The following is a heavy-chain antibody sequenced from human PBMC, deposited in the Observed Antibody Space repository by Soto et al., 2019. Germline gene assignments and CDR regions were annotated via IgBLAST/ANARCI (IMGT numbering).Heavy chain of an antibody. CDR1: GYTFTGYY. V-gene: IGHV1-2*04. CDR3: ARVVGGSGWHDNAFDI. J-gene: IGHJ3*02. Sequence: GASVKVSCKASGYTFTGYYMHWVRQAPGQGLEWMGWINPNSGGKNYAQKFQGWVTMTRDTSISTAYMELSRLRSDDTALYYCARVVGGSGWHDNAFDIWGQGTMVTVSS. D-gene: IGHD6-19*01. CDR2: INPNSGGK.